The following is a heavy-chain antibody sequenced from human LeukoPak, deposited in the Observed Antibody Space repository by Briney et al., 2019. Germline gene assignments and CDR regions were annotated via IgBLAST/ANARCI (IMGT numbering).Heavy chain of an antibody. J-gene: IGHJ4*02. CDR1: GFTFSGSA. CDR2: ISYDGSNK. D-gene: IGHD5-18*01. V-gene: IGHV3-30*04. CDR3: AKEGEIQLWSPYYFDY. Sequence: GGSLRLSCAASGFTFSGSALHWVRQAPGKGLEWVAVISYDGSNKYYADSVKGRFTISRDNSKNTLYLQMNSLRAEDTAVYYCAKEGEIQLWSPYYFDYWGQGTLVTVSS.